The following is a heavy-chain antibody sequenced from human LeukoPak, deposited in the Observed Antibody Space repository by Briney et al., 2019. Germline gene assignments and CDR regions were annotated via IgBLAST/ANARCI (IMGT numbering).Heavy chain of an antibody. CDR1: GYTFTAYF. CDR3: ARGVDIVATILPYNWFDP. J-gene: IGHJ5*02. V-gene: IGHV1-2*06. Sequence: ASVKVSCKASGYTFTAYFMHWARQAPGQGLEWMGRVNPNSGVTNSIQKFQGRVTITRDTSASTAYMELSSLRSEDTAVYYCARGVDIVATILPYNWFDPWGQGTLVTVSS. CDR2: VNPNSGVT. D-gene: IGHD5-12*01.